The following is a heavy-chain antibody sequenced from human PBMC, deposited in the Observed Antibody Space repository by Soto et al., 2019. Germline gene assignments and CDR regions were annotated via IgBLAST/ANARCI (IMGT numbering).Heavy chain of an antibody. CDR1: GGSFSGYY. V-gene: IGHV4-34*01. CDR3: ARGSSSGSDY. Sequence: SETLSLTCAVYGGSFSGYYWSWIRQPPGKGLEWIGEINHSGSTNYNPSLKSRVTILVDTSKNQFSLKLSFVTAADTAVYYCARGSSSGSDYWGQGTLVTVSS. D-gene: IGHD6-19*01. CDR2: INHSGST. J-gene: IGHJ4*02.